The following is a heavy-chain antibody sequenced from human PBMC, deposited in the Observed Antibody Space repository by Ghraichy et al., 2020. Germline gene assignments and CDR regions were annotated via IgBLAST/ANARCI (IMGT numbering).Heavy chain of an antibody. D-gene: IGHD6-13*01. CDR3: ARAPDIAAAGTHYYFDY. J-gene: IGHJ4*02. CDR2: IYSGGST. Sequence: GGSLRLSCAASGFTVSSNYMSWVRQAPGKGLEWVSVIYSGGSTYYADSVKGRFTISRDNSKNTLYLQMNSLRAEDTAVYYCARAPDIAAAGTHYYFDYWGQGTLVTVSS. CDR1: GFTVSSNY. V-gene: IGHV3-53*01.